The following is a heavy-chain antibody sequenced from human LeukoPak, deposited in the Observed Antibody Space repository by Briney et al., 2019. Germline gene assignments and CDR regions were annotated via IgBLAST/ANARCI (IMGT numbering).Heavy chain of an antibody. D-gene: IGHD3-10*01. Sequence: SETLSLTCTVSNYSITSGSYWDWNRQTPGKGLAWIGSLYHSGSTFYNPSLKSRVTMSVDTSKNQFSLKLRSVTAADTAVYYCARGDVAGVPHYFDYWGQGSLVTVSS. CDR2: LYHSGST. CDR1: NYSITSGSY. J-gene: IGHJ4*02. CDR3: ARGDVAGVPHYFDY. V-gene: IGHV4-38-2*02.